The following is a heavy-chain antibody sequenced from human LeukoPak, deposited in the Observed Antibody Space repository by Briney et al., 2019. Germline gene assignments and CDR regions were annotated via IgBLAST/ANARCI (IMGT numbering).Heavy chain of an antibody. D-gene: IGHD3-10*01. Sequence: GGSLRLSCAASGFTFSSYAMSWVRQAPGKGLEWVSAISGSGGSTYYADSVKGRFTISRDNSKNTLYLQMNSLRAEDTAVYYCAKASRQITMVRGVRYYLDYWGQGTLVTVSS. J-gene: IGHJ4*02. CDR3: AKASRQITMVRGVRYYLDY. V-gene: IGHV3-23*01. CDR1: GFTFSSYA. CDR2: ISGSGGST.